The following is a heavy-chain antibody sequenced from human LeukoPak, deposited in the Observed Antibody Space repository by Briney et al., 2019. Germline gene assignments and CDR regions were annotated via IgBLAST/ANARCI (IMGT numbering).Heavy chain of an antibody. J-gene: IGHJ4*02. D-gene: IGHD2-21*02. CDR2: ISWNSGSI. CDR3: AKETLAYCGGDCYLDY. V-gene: IGHV3-9*01. Sequence: GGSLRLSCAASGFAFDDYAMHWVRQAPGKGLEWVSGISWNSGSIGYADSVKGRFTISRDNAKNSLYLQMNSLRAEDTALYYCAKETLAYCGGDCYLDYWGQGTLATVSS. CDR1: GFAFDDYA.